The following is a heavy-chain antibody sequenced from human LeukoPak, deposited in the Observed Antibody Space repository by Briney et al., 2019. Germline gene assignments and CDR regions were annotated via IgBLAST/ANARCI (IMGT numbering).Heavy chain of an antibody. CDR3: ARDSSGWYYVDY. CDR1: GFTFSNYE. D-gene: IGHD6-19*01. CDR2: ISSSSGSTI. J-gene: IGHJ4*02. V-gene: IGHV3-48*03. Sequence: PGGSLRLSCAASGFTFSNYEMNWVRQAPGKGLEWVSYISSSSGSTIYYADSVKGRFTISRDNAKNSLYLQMNSLRAEDTAVYYCARDSSGWYYVDYWGQGTLVTVSS.